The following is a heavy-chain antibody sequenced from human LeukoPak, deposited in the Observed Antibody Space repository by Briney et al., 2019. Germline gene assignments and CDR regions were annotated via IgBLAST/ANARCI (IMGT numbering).Heavy chain of an antibody. J-gene: IGHJ4*02. V-gene: IGHV1-2*02. Sequence: ASVKLSCKASGYTFTDYYIHWVRQAPGQGLEWMGWINPNSGGTNYAQKFQDRVTMIRDTSISTAYMELSTQGSDDTAVYYCASPSYQTGTYYYFDYWGQGTLVTVSS. CDR3: ASPSYQTGTYYYFDY. CDR2: INPNSGGT. D-gene: IGHD1-26*01. CDR1: GYTFTDYY.